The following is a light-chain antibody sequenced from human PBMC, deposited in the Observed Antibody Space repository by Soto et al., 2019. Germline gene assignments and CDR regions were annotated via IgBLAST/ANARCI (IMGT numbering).Light chain of an antibody. J-gene: IGKJ1*01. CDR2: KAS. V-gene: IGKV1-5*03. CDR1: QSISSW. Sequence: DIQMTQSPSTLSASVGDRVTITCRASQSISSWLAWYQQKPGKAPNLLIYKASSLQSGVPSRFSGSGSGTEFTLTISSLQPDDCGTYYCQQYNDKSTFGQGTKV. CDR3: QQYNDKST.